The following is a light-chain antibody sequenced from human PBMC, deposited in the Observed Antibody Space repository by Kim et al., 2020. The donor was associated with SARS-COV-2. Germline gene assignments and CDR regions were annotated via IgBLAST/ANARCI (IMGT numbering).Light chain of an antibody. V-gene: IGLV3-19*01. CDR2: GKN. J-gene: IGLJ2*01. CDR3: NSRDSSGNHLV. CDR1: SLRRFY. Sequence: SSELTQDPAVSVALGQTVRITCQGDSLRRFYASWYQQKPGQAPILVVYGKNSRPSGIPDRFSGSTSGNTTSLTITEAQAEDEADYYCNSRDSSGNHLVFGGGTQLTVL.